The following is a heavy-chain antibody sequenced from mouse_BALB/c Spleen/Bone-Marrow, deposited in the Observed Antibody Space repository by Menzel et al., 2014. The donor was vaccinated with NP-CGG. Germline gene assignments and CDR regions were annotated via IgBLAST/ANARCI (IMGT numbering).Heavy chain of an antibody. V-gene: IGHV5-9-4*01. CDR1: GFTFXSYA. CDR2: ISSGGSYT. J-gene: IGHJ4*01. CDR3: ARAYRYDGGYYYAMDY. Sequence: DVMLVESGGGSVKPGGSLKLSCAASGFTFXSYAMSWVRQSPEKRLEWVAEISSGGSYTYYPDTVTGRFTISRDNAKNTLYLEMSSQRSEDTAMYYCARAYRYDGGYYYAMDYWGQGTSVTVSS. D-gene: IGHD2-14*01.